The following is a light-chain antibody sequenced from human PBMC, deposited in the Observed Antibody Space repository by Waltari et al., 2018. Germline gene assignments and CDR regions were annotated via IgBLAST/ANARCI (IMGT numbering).Light chain of an antibody. CDR3: HQYYSTLWT. J-gene: IGKJ1*01. Sequence: DIVMTQSPDSLAVSLGERATINCKSSQSLLKSSYNKNDLAWYQQKPGQPPKLLLYWACYRESDVPDRFSGSGSGTDFTLTISSLQAEDVAVYYCHQYYSTLWTFGQGTKVEIK. CDR1: QSLLKSSYNKND. CDR2: WAC. V-gene: IGKV4-1*01.